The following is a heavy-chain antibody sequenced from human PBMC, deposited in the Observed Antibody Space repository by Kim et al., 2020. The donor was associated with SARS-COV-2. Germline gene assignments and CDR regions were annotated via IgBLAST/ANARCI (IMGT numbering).Heavy chain of an antibody. J-gene: IGHJ4*02. Sequence: GGSLRLSCAASGFTFSSYEMNWVRQAPGKGLEWVSYISSSGSTIYYADSVKGRFTISRDNAKNSLYLQMNSLRAEDTAVYYCARVRWDAIVLVVYARSPVLDFYYWGQGTLVTVSS. CDR3: ARVRWDAIVLVVYARSPVLDFYY. CDR2: ISSSGSTI. V-gene: IGHV3-48*03. D-gene: IGHD2-8*01. CDR1: GFTFSSYE.